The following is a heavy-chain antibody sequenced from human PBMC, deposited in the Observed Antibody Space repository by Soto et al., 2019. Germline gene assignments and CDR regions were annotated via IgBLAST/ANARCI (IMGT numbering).Heavy chain of an antibody. CDR3: ARDRGTRHYDFWSGYYGQPPRLDY. D-gene: IGHD3-3*01. Sequence: GGSLRLSCAASGFTFSDYYMSWIRQAPGKGLEWVSYISSSGSTIYYADSVKGRFTISRDNAKNSLYLQMNSLRAEDTAVYYCARDRGTRHYDFWSGYYGQPPRLDYWGQGTLVTVSS. V-gene: IGHV3-11*01. CDR2: ISSSGSTI. CDR1: GFTFSDYY. J-gene: IGHJ4*02.